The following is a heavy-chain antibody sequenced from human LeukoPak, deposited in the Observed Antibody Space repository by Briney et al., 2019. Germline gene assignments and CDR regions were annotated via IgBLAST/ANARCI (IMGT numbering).Heavy chain of an antibody. CDR3: ARDYFPYCSGGSCHLWFDP. CDR2: INPNSGGT. Sequence: ASVKVSCKASGYTFTGYYMHWVRQAPGQGLEWMGWINPNSGGTNYAQKFQGRVTMTRDTSISTAYMELIRLRSDDTAVYYCARDYFPYCSGGSCHLWFDPWGQGTLVTVSS. J-gene: IGHJ5*02. D-gene: IGHD2-15*01. V-gene: IGHV1-2*02. CDR1: GYTFTGYY.